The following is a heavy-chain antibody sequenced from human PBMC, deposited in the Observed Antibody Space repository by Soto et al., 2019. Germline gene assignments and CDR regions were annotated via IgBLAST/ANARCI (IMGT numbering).Heavy chain of an antibody. CDR2: VYSSGTT. J-gene: IGHJ4*02. Sequence: SETLSLTCTVSGGSINSYWWSWIRQPAGKGLEWIGRVYSSGTTDYNPSLNSRATMSVETSKNQFSLKLSSVTAADTAVYYRARDIASYAYGEGYWGQGIQVNLS. CDR3: ARDIASYAYGEGY. D-gene: IGHD2-21*01. V-gene: IGHV4-4*07. CDR1: GGSINSYW.